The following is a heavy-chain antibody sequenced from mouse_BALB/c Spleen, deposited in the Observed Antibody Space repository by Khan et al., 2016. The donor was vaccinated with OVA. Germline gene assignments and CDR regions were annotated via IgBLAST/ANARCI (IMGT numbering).Heavy chain of an antibody. J-gene: IGHJ3*01. Sequence: QIQLVQSGPELKKPGETVKISCKASGYTFTDYGMNWVKQAPGKGLKWMGYINTYTGEPTYADDFKGRFAFSLETSASTAYLHINNLKNEDTATDVCARSPTWFAYWGQGTLVTVSA. CDR3: ARSPTWFAY. CDR2: INTYTGEP. CDR1: GYTFTDYG. V-gene: IGHV9-3-1*01.